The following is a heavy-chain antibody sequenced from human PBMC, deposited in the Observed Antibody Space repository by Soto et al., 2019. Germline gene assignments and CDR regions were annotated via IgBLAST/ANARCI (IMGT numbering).Heavy chain of an antibody. CDR1: GFTFSNAW. V-gene: IGHV3-15*01. D-gene: IGHD6-19*01. CDR3: TTDPGTPRTSIAVAEGDAFDI. Sequence: GGSLRLSCAASGFTFSNAWMSWVRQAPGKGLEWVGRIKSKTDGGTTDYAAPVKGRFTISRDDSKNTLYLQMNSLKTEDTAVYYCTTDPGTPRTSIAVAEGDAFDIWGQGTMVTVSS. CDR2: IKSKTDGGTT. J-gene: IGHJ3*02.